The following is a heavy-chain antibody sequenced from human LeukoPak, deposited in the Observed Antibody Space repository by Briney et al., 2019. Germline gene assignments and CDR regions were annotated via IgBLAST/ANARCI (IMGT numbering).Heavy chain of an antibody. CDR2: IYYSGST. V-gene: IGHV4-31*03. J-gene: IGHJ2*01. CDR3: ASGYIGAGYFDL. D-gene: IGHD5-24*01. Sequence: SETLSLTCTVSGGSISSGGYYWSWIRQHPGKGLEWIGYIYYSGSTYYNPSLKSRVTISVDTSKSQFSLKLSSVTAADTAVYYCASGYIGAGYFDLWGRGTLVTVSS. CDR1: GGSISSGGYY.